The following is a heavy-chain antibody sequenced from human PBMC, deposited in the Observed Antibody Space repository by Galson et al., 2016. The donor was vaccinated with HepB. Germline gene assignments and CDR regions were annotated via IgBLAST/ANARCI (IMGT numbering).Heavy chain of an antibody. Sequence: SLRLSCEASGFTFSSHWMSWVRQSPRKGLEWVAIIKQDGSEKHYVESEKGRFTISRDNAKNSLFLQMDSLSAEDTAVYYCVRGAGWLHDYWGQGTLVTVSS. CDR1: GFTFSSHW. CDR3: VRGAGWLHDY. D-gene: IGHD5-24*01. J-gene: IGHJ4*02. CDR2: IKQDGSEK. V-gene: IGHV3-7*03.